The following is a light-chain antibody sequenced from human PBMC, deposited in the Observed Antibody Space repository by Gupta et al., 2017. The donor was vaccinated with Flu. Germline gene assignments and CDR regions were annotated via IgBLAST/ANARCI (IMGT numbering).Light chain of an antibody. V-gene: IGLV2-14*01. CDR2: GVS. CDR3: NSYTSINTAKV. CDR1: SSDIGGYNY. Sequence: QSAPTQPASVSGSPGQSITISCTGTSSDIGGYNYVSWYQQHPGKARKLIIYGVSNRPSGVSNRFSGSKSGNTASLTISGLQADDEADYYCNSYTSINTAKVFGTGTKVTVL. J-gene: IGLJ1*01.